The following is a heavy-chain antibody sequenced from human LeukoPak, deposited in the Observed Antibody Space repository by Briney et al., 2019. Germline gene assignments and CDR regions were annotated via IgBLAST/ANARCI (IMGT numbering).Heavy chain of an antibody. J-gene: IGHJ6*02. Sequence: SQTLSLTCAISGDSVSSNSAAWNWIRQSPSRGLEWLGRTYYRSKWYNDYAVSVKSRITINPDTSKNQFSLQLNSVTLEDTAVYYCAREVGSGWYAYYYYYGMDVWGQGTTVTVSS. CDR1: GDSVSSNSAA. V-gene: IGHV6-1*01. D-gene: IGHD6-19*01. CDR3: AREVGSGWYAYYYYYGMDV. CDR2: TYYRSKWYN.